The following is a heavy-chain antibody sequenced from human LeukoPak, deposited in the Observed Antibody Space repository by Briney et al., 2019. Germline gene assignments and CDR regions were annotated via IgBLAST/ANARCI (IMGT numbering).Heavy chain of an antibody. J-gene: IGHJ3*02. Sequence: GGSLRLSCAASGFTFSSYSMNWVRQAPGKGLEWVSSISSSSSYIYYADSVKGRFTISRDNAKNSLYLQMNSLRAEDTAVYYCARDLSLGSRGAFDIWGQGTMVTVSS. CDR3: ARDLSLGSRGAFDI. V-gene: IGHV3-21*01. CDR2: ISSSSSYI. CDR1: GFTFSSYS. D-gene: IGHD2-2*01.